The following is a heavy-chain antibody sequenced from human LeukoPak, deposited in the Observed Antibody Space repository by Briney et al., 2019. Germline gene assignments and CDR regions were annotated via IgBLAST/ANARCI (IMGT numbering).Heavy chain of an antibody. Sequence: PGGSLRLSCAASGFTVSNNYMSWVRRLQGRGWSGWHIQYDRTNEQYAHSVKGRFRISRDNSNNILYLQMNSLRTEDTAVYYCAKDRCSNGIGCYYYYMEVWGKGTTVTISS. CDR2: IQYDRTNE. D-gene: IGHD2-8*01. J-gene: IGHJ6*03. CDR1: GFTVSNNY. CDR3: AKDRCSNGIGCYYYYMEV. V-gene: IGHV3-30*02.